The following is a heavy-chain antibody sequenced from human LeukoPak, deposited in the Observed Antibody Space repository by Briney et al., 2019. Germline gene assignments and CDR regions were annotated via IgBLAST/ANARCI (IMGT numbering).Heavy chain of an antibody. Sequence: SETLSLTCTVSGGSISSGGYYWSWIRQHPGKGLEWIGYIYYSGSTYYNPSLKSRVTISVDTSKNQFSLKLSSVTAADTAVYYCARDREGFDAFDIWGQGTKVTVSS. CDR3: ARDREGFDAFDI. J-gene: IGHJ3*02. CDR1: GGSISSGGYY. CDR2: IYYSGST. V-gene: IGHV4-31*03.